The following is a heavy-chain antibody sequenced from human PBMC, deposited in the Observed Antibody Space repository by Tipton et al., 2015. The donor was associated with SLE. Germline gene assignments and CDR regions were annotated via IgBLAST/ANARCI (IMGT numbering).Heavy chain of an antibody. Sequence: TLSLTCTVSGGSISSYYWSWIRQPPGKGLEWIGYIYYSGSTNYNPSLKSRVTISVDTSKNQFSLKRSSVTAADTAVYYCARHVTYYGSGRVWFDPGGQGTLVTVSS. J-gene: IGHJ5*02. CDR2: IYYSGST. CDR1: GGSISSYY. CDR3: ARHVTYYGSGRVWFDP. V-gene: IGHV4-59*08. D-gene: IGHD3-10*01.